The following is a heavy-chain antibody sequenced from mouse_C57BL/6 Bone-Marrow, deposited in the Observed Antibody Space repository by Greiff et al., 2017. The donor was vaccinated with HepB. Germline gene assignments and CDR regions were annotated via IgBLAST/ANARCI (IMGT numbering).Heavy chain of an antibody. V-gene: IGHV5-12*01. Sequence: EVKLVESGGGLVQPGGSLKLSCAASGFTFSDYYMYWVRQTPEKRLEWVAYISNGGGSTYYPDTVKGRFTISRDNAKNTLYLQMSRLKSEDTAMYYCARREVKSGYYAMDYWGQGTSVTVSS. J-gene: IGHJ4*01. D-gene: IGHD1-3*01. CDR2: ISNGGGST. CDR3: ARREVKSGYYAMDY. CDR1: GFTFSDYY.